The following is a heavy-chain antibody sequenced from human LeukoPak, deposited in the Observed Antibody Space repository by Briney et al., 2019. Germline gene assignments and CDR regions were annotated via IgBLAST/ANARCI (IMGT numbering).Heavy chain of an antibody. CDR2: IYYSGST. Sequence: PSETLSLTCTVSGGSISSYYWSWIRQPPGKGLEWIGYIYYSGSTNYNPSLKSRVTISVDTSKNQFSLKLSSVTAADTAVYYCAREPSKYYDSSGYSYDALDIWGQGTMVTVSS. CDR1: GGSISSYY. CDR3: AREPSKYYDSSGYSYDALDI. D-gene: IGHD3-22*01. J-gene: IGHJ3*02. V-gene: IGHV4-59*01.